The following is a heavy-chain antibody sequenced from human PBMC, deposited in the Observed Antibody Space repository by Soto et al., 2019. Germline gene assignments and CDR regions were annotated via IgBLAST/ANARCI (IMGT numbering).Heavy chain of an antibody. J-gene: IGHJ4*02. V-gene: IGHV4-31*03. CDR1: GGSISSGGYS. CDR3: ARSLYGDYPSFDY. Sequence: QVQLQESGPGLVKPSQTLSLTCTVSGGSISSGGYSWSWIRQHPGQGLRWIGYIYYSWSTYNNPLLKGRVTISVDTSKNQCSLKLSSVTAADTAVYYCARSLYGDYPSFDYWGQGTLVTVSS. CDR2: IYYSWST. D-gene: IGHD4-17*01.